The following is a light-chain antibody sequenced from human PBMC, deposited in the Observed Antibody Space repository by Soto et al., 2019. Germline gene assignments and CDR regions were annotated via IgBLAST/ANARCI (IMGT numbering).Light chain of an antibody. CDR2: AAS. Sequence: DIQMTQSPSSLSASVGDRVTITCRASQSISSYLNWYQQKPGKAPNLLIYAASSLQSGVPSRFSGSGSGSDFTLTISSLQPEDFATYYCQQSYSTPLTFGGGTKVDIK. CDR1: QSISSY. V-gene: IGKV1-39*01. J-gene: IGKJ4*01. CDR3: QQSYSTPLT.